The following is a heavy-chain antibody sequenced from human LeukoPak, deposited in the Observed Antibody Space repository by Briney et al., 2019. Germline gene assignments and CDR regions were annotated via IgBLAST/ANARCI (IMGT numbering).Heavy chain of an antibody. CDR3: ARAKPYDNNGYSPELRY. Sequence: GGSLRLSCAASGFTFSSYGMSWVRQAPGKGLEWVSAISGSGGSTYYADSVKGRFTISRDNSKNTLYLQMNSLRAEDTAVYYCARAKPYDNNGYSPELRYWGQGTLVTVSS. J-gene: IGHJ4*02. CDR2: ISGSGGST. V-gene: IGHV3-23*01. D-gene: IGHD3-22*01. CDR1: GFTFSSYG.